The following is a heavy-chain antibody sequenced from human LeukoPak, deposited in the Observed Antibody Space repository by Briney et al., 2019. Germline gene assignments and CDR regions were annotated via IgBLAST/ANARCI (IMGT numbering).Heavy chain of an antibody. CDR2: INPNSGGT. CDR1: GYTFTGYY. J-gene: IGHJ4*02. Sequence: ASVKVSCKASGYTFTGYYMHWVRQAPGQGLEWMGWINPNSGGTNYAQKFQGRVTMTRDTYISTAYMELSRLRSDDTAVYYCARAGYSSSWYVRYWGQGTLVTVSS. CDR3: ARAGYSSSWYVRY. V-gene: IGHV1-2*02. D-gene: IGHD6-13*01.